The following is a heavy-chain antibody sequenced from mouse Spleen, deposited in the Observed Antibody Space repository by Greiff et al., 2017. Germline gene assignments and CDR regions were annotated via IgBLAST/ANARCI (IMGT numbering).Heavy chain of an antibody. D-gene: IGHD2-2*01. CDR3: ARHRDGYDGTWFAY. Sequence: EVQGVESGGGLVQPGGSLKLSCATSGFTFSDYYMYWVRQTPEKRLEWVAYISTGGGSTYYPDTVKGRFTISRDNAKNTLYLQMSRLKSEDTAMYYCARHRDGYDGTWFAYWGQGTLVTVSA. CDR2: ISTGGGST. CDR1: GFTFSDYY. V-gene: IGHV5-12*02. J-gene: IGHJ3*01.